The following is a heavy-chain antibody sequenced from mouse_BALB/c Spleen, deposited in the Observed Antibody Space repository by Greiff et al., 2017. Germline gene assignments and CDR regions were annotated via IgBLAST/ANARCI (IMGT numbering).Heavy chain of an antibody. D-gene: IGHD2-4*01. CDR1: GYSFTGYY. Sequence: LVKTGASVKISCKASGYSFTGYYMHWVKQSHGKSLEWIGYISCYNGATSYNQKFKGKATFTVDTSSSTAYMQFNSLTSEDSAVYYCATEKSTMITGGFAYWGQGTLVTVSA. CDR3: ATEKSTMITGGFAY. J-gene: IGHJ3*01. V-gene: IGHV1S34*01. CDR2: ISCYNGAT.